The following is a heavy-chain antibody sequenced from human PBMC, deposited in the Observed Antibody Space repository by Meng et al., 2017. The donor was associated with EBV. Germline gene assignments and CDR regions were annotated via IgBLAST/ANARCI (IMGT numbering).Heavy chain of an antibody. Sequence: HVHVLPSVAEVKKPAASVKVSCKASGYTFTSYGISWVRQAPGQVLEWMGWISAYNGNTNYAQKLQGRVTMTTVTSTSTAYMELRSLRSDDTAVYYCARGLDYFDYWGQGTLVTVSS. J-gene: IGHJ4*02. V-gene: IGHV1-18*01. CDR1: GYTFTSYG. CDR2: ISAYNGNT. CDR3: ARGLDYFDY.